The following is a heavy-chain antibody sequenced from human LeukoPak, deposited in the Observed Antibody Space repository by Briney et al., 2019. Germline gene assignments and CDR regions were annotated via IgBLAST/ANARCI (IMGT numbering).Heavy chain of an antibody. CDR3: GRAAYAYGLDV. CDR1: GYTFSDHY. J-gene: IGHJ6*02. V-gene: IGHV3-72*01. D-gene: IGHD4-17*01. CDR2: IRNKASSYTT. Sequence: GGSLRLSCVASGYTFSDHYMDWVRQAPGKGLEWVGRIRNKASSYTTEYAASVKGRFTVSREDSENSLFLQMNSLKTEDTAVYYCGRAAYAYGLDVWGQGTTVTVS.